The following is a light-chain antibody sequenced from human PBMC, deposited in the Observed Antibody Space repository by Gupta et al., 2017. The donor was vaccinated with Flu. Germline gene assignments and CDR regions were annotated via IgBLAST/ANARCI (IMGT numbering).Light chain of an antibody. CDR1: QIVKNNY. CDR2: DAS. Sequence: TLSCGASQIVKNNYLAWYQQKPGLAPRLLIYDASKRAPGIPDRFSGGGSGTDFTLAISGLEPEGFAGYYCQQYGDSVWTFGQGTKGEIK. CDR3: QQYGDSVWT. J-gene: IGKJ1*01. V-gene: IGKV3D-20*01.